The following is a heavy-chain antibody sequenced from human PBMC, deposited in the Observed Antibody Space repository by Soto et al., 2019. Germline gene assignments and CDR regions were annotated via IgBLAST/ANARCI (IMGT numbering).Heavy chain of an antibody. D-gene: IGHD2-15*01. V-gene: IGHV2-26*01. CDR2: ICSNDEK. Sequence: QVTLKESGPVLVQPTETLTLTCTVSGFSLSNARMGVSWIRQPPGKALEWLAHICSNDEKSYSTSLKSRLTISKDTSKSQVVLTMTNMGPVDTATDYCARIVVPGYAFDIWGQGTMVTVSS. CDR1: GFSLSNARMG. J-gene: IGHJ3*02. CDR3: ARIVVPGYAFDI.